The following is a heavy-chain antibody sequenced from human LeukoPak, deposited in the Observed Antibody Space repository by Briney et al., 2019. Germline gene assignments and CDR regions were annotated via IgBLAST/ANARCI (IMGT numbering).Heavy chain of an antibody. Sequence: PGGSLRLSCAASGFTLNNYAMNWVRQAPEKGLEWVSGISGFGGSTYYAPSVKGRLTISRDNFGNMLYLHLDSLRVEDTAIYYCARRSGSSWSSFDYWGQGALVTVSS. V-gene: IGHV3-23*01. CDR3: ARRSGSSWSSFDY. D-gene: IGHD6-13*01. CDR2: ISGFGGST. CDR1: GFTLNNYA. J-gene: IGHJ4*02.